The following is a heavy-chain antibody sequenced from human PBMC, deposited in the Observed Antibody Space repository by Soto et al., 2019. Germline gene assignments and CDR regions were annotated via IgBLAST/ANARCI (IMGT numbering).Heavy chain of an antibody. V-gene: IGHV1-58*01. CDR1: GFAFTSSA. CDR3: AAKPHSYYYDSSGYYAFDI. D-gene: IGHD3-22*01. J-gene: IGHJ3*02. Sequence: GXSVQVSFKASGFAFTSSAVQWVRQARGQRLEWIGWIVVGSGNTNYAQKFQERVTITRDMSTSTAYMELSSLRSEDTAVYYCAAKPHSYYYDSSGYYAFDIWGQGTMVTVS. CDR2: IVVGSGNT.